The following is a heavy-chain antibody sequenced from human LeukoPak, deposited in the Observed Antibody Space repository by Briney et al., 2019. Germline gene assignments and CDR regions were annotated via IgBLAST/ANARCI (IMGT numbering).Heavy chain of an antibody. CDR1: GGSFSGYY. Sequence: SETLSLTCAVYGGSFSGYYWSWIRQPPGKGLEWIGEINHSGSTNYNPSLKSRVTISVDTSKNQFSLKLSSVTAADTAVYYCARMMYRSDWYERGKYYFDYWGQGTLVTVSS. V-gene: IGHV4-34*01. D-gene: IGHD6-19*01. CDR2: INHSGST. J-gene: IGHJ4*02. CDR3: ARMMYRSDWYERGKYYFDY.